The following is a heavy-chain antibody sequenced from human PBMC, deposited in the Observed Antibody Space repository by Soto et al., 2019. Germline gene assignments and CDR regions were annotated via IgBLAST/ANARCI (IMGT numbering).Heavy chain of an antibody. CDR3: ARGSVSRVAATAPDF. CDR1: GYTFGDYY. CDR2: INPKTGDT. D-gene: IGHD2-15*01. J-gene: IGHJ4*02. V-gene: IGHV1-2*02. Sequence: QVQLVQSGAEVKKPGASVKVSCKASGYTFGDYYIHCVRQAPGQGLEWMGWINPKTGDTNYAQKFQGRVTMTRDTSTSTAYMELSRLRSDDSAVYFCARGSVSRVAATAPDFWGQGTLVTVSS.